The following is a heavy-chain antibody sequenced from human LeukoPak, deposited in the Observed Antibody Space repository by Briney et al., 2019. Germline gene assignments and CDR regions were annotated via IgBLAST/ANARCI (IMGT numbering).Heavy chain of an antibody. CDR1: GYTFTSYG. Sequence: ASVKVSCKASGYTFTSYGISWVRQAPGQGLEWMGWIGAYNGNTNYAQKLQGRVTMTTDTSTSTAYMELRSLRSDDTAVYYCARVVFPSDSSGWFDYWGRGTLVTVSS. V-gene: IGHV1-18*04. D-gene: IGHD6-19*01. CDR3: ARVVFPSDSSGWFDY. J-gene: IGHJ4*02. CDR2: IGAYNGNT.